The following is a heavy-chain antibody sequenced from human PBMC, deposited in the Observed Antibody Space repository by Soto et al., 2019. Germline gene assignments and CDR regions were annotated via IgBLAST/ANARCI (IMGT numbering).Heavy chain of an antibody. V-gene: IGHV3-23*01. D-gene: IGHD3-16*01. Sequence: EVQLLESGGGLVQPGGSLRLSCAASGSNFDSYAMNWVRQAPGKGLEWVSAISRDGGTTFYADSVKGRFTISRDNSENTLYMEMNSLRVEDTAVYYCAKGCFGVHYGMDVWGQGTTVTVSS. CDR1: GSNFDSYA. CDR3: AKGCFGVHYGMDV. CDR2: ISRDGGTT. J-gene: IGHJ6*02.